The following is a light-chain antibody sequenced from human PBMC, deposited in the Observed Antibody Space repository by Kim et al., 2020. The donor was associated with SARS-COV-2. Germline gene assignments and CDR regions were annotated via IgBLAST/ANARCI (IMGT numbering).Light chain of an antibody. CDR3: GADHGSGSNFVYV. V-gene: IGLV9-49*01. CDR1: SGYSNYK. Sequence: GTLSSGYSNYKVDWYQQRPGKGPRFVMRVGTGGIVGSKGDGIPDRFSVLGSGLNRYLTIKNIQEEDESDYHCGADHGSGSNFVYVFGTGTKVTVL. J-gene: IGLJ1*01. CDR2: VGTGGIVG.